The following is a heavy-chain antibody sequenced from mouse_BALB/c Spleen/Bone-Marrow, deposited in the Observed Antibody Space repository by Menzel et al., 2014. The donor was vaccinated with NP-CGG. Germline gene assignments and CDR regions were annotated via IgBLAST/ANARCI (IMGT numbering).Heavy chain of an antibody. D-gene: IGHD2-14*01. V-gene: IGHV1S137*01. J-gene: IGHJ4*01. CDR3: AREVRDDYAMDY. CDR2: ISIYYGDA. Sequence: QVQLKQSGAELVRPGVSVKISCKGSGYTFTDYAMHWVKQSHAKSLEWIGVISIYYGDASYNQKFKGKATMTVDKSSSTAYMELARLTSEDSAIYYCAREVRDDYAMDYWGQGTSVTVSS. CDR1: GYTFTDYA.